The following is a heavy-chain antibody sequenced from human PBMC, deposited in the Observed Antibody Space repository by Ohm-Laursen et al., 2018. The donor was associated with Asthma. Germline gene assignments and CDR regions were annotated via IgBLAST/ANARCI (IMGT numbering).Heavy chain of an antibody. CDR1: GFTFSSYA. Sequence: LSLTCAASGFTFSSYAMSWVRQAPGKGLEWVSVISANGVSSYYADSVKGRFTMSRDNARNSLYLQMHTLRVEDTAVYYCARDAVGAAGVHRHFDSWGQGTLVTVSS. D-gene: IGHD6-13*01. J-gene: IGHJ4*02. CDR2: ISANGVSS. CDR3: ARDAVGAAGVHRHFDS. V-gene: IGHV3-23*01.